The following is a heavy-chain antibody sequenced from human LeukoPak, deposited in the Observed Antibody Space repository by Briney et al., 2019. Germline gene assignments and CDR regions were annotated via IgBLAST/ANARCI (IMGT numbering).Heavy chain of an antibody. V-gene: IGHV4-59*12. CDR3: ARDSYNWNDHY. Sequence: SSETLSLTCTVSGGSISSYYWSWIRQPPGKGLEWIGYIYYSGSTNYNPSLKSRVTISVDTSKNQFSLKLSSVTAADTAVYYCARDSYNWNDHYWGQGTLVTVSS. D-gene: IGHD1-1*01. J-gene: IGHJ4*02. CDR2: IYYSGST. CDR1: GGSISSYY.